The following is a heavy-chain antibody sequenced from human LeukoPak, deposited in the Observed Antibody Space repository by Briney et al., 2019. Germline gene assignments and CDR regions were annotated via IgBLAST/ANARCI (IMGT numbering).Heavy chain of an antibody. J-gene: IGHJ1*01. Sequence: PSETLSLTCTVSGGSISSYYWSWIRQPPGKGLEWIGYIYYSGSTNYNPSLKSRVTISVDTSKNQFSLKLSSVTAADTAVYYCARQRFGDLYAGYFQHWGQGTLVTVSS. CDR2: IYYSGST. CDR1: GGSISSYY. CDR3: ARQRFGDLYAGYFQH. V-gene: IGHV4-59*08. D-gene: IGHD3-10*01.